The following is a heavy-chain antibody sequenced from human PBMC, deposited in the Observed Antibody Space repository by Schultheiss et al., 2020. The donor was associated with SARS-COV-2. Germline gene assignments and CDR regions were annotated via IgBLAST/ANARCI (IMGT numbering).Heavy chain of an antibody. J-gene: IGHJ6*02. D-gene: IGHD3-3*01. CDR1: GGSISSYY. CDR2: IYYSGST. CDR3: ASPSQVWSGYWGV. V-gene: IGHV4-59*12. Sequence: LETLSLTCTVSGGSISSYYWSWIRQPPGKGLEWIGYIYYSGSTNYNPSLKSRVTISVDTSKNQFSLKLSSVTAADTAVYYCASPSQVWSGYWGVWGQGTTVTVSS.